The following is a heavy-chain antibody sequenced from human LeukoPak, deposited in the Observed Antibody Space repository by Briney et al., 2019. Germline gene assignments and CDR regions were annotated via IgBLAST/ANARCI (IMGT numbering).Heavy chain of an antibody. CDR3: ARGGQYGSGSYYTYYYYGMDV. V-gene: IGHV4-4*07. CDR2: IYTSGST. Sequence: SETLSLTCKASGCSISSYYWSWIRQPAGKGLEWIGRIYTSGSTNYNPSLKSRVTMSVGTSKNQFSLKLSSVTAADTAVYYCARGGQYGSGSYYTYYYYGMDVWGQGTTVTVSS. D-gene: IGHD3-10*01. J-gene: IGHJ6*02. CDR1: GCSISSYY.